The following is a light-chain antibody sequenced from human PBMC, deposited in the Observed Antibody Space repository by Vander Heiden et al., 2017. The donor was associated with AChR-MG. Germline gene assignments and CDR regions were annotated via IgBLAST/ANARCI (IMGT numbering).Light chain of an antibody. V-gene: IGKV3-15*01. CDR2: DAS. CDR1: QSVSSD. J-gene: IGKJ5*01. Sequence: ETVMTQSPATLSVSPGDRATLSCRASQSVSSDVAWYQQKPGQAPRLLIYDASTRATGLPARFSGSASGTEFTLTISSLQSEDFAFYYCQHFNNSAPEATFGQEVRLEIK. CDR3: QHFNNSAPEAT.